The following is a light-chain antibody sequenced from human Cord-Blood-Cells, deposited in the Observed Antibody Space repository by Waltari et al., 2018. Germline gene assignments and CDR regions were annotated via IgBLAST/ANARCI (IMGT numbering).Light chain of an antibody. CDR3: NSRDSSGNHVV. CDR2: GKN. J-gene: IGLJ2*01. Sequence: SSELTQDPAVSVALGPTVRLTCQGDSLRSYYVSWYQQKPGQAPVLVIYGKNNRPSGIPDRFSGSSSGNTASLTITGAQAEDEADYYCNSRDSSGNHVVFGGGTKLTVL. V-gene: IGLV3-19*01. CDR1: SLRSYY.